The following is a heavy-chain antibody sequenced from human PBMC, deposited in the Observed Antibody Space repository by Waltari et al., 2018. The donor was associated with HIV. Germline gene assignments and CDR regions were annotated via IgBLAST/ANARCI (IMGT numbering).Heavy chain of an antibody. D-gene: IGHD5-18*01. CDR2: ISSSGSSI. CDR1: GVNFRCSE. J-gene: IGHJ2*01. CDR3: AKVREKQLWLRNWDFDL. V-gene: IGHV3-48*03. Sequence: EVKLVASGGGLVQPGGSVRLSCAASGVNFRCSELNWVRQAPGKGLEWISYISSSGSSIYYADSVKGRFTISRDNGKKSLYLQMNILRAEDTAVYYCAKVREKQLWLRNWDFDLWGRGTLVTVSS.